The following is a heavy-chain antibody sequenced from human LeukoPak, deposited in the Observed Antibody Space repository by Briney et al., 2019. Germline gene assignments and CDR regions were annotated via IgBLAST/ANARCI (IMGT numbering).Heavy chain of an antibody. CDR2: VFYSGST. V-gene: IGHV4-59*11. D-gene: IGHD2-8*01. CDR1: GGSISTHY. CDR3: ARCTAGADY. J-gene: IGHJ4*02. Sequence: SETLSLTCTISGGSISTHYWSWVRQSPGKGPEWIGNVFYSGSTNYNPSLKSRVIISVDMSKNQFSLKLNSVTAADTAVYYCARCTAGADYWGQGTLVTVSS.